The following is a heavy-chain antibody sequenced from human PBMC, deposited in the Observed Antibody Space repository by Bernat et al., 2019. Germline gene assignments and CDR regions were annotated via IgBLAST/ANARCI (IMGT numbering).Heavy chain of an antibody. D-gene: IGHD6-19*01. CDR2: ISAYNGNT. J-gene: IGHJ3*02. V-gene: IGHV1-18*01. CDR3: ARGGQWLDHDAFDI. Sequence: VNKPLASVVFSFKPADYTFTSYGISWVRQSPGQGLDWMGWISAYNGNTNYAQKLQGRVTMTTDTSTSTAYMELRSLRSDDTAVYYCARGGQWLDHDAFDIWGQG. CDR1: DYTFTSYG.